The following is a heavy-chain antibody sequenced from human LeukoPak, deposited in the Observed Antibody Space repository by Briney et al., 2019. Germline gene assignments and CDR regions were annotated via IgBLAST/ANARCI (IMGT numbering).Heavy chain of an antibody. CDR1: GFTFSNYW. J-gene: IGHJ4*02. CDR3: ARDIRIAENYFDY. CDR2: IKPDGSET. Sequence: PGGSLRLSCAASGFTFSNYWMSWVRQAPEKGLEWVANIKPDGSETYSVDSVKGRFTISRDNAKNSLYLQMNSLRAEDTAVYYCARDIRIAENYFDYWGQGTLVTVSS. D-gene: IGHD6-13*01. V-gene: IGHV3-7*03.